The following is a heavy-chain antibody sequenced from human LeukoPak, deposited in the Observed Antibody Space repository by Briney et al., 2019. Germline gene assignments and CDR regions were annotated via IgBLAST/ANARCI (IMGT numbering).Heavy chain of an antibody. J-gene: IGHJ6*02. Sequence: GGSLRLSCAASGFTFSDYGIHWVRQAPGKGLEWVAVLSPHANYEYYADSVQGRFAISRDDSKNTLFLQLNSLRAEDTALYYCARDLHYYVAMDVWGQGTTVTVSS. D-gene: IGHD3-10*02. V-gene: IGHV3-33*01. CDR1: GFTFSDYG. CDR3: ARDLHYYVAMDV. CDR2: LSPHANYE.